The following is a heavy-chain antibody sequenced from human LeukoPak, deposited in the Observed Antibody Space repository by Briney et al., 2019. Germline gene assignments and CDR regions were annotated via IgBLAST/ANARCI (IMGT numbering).Heavy chain of an antibody. V-gene: IGHV5-51*01. J-gene: IGHJ4*02. Sequence: GESLKISCTASGYDFANSWIGWVRQMPGKGLEWMGIIYPRDSDTIYSPSFQGQVTISADKSIRTANLQCSSLTASDTAMYYCARGERAMATRKAGFDYWGQGTLVTVSS. D-gene: IGHD5-24*01. CDR1: GYDFANSW. CDR2: IYPRDSDT. CDR3: ARGERAMATRKAGFDY.